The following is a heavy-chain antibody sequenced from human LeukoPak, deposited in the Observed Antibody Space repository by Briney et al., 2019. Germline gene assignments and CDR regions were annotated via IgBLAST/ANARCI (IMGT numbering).Heavy chain of an antibody. Sequence: SSETLSLTCTVSGYSISTGYYWDWIRQPPGKGLEWIGTFYHGGSTYYNPSLKSRVTISVDTSKNQFSLKLSSVTAADTAVYYCARTTEGYCRGRSCYSYYYYMDVWGKGTTVTVSS. V-gene: IGHV4-38-2*02. CDR1: GYSISTGYY. D-gene: IGHD2-15*01. J-gene: IGHJ6*03. CDR3: ARTTEGYCRGRSCYSYYYYMDV. CDR2: FYHGGST.